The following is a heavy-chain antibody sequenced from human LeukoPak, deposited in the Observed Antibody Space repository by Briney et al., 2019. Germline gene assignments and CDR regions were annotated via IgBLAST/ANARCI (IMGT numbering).Heavy chain of an antibody. D-gene: IGHD2-15*01. J-gene: IGHJ6*02. CDR1: GFTFSSYW. CDR3: ARDISVHYCGGGSCYPFYYYYGLDV. V-gene: IGHV3-74*01. Sequence: PGGTLRLSCAASGFTFSSYWMHWVRQAPGKGLVWVSRINSDGSSTNYADSVKGRFTIARDNANNSLYLQITSLRAEDTAVYYCARDISVHYCGGGSCYPFYYYYGLDVWGQGSSVTVSS. CDR2: INSDGSST.